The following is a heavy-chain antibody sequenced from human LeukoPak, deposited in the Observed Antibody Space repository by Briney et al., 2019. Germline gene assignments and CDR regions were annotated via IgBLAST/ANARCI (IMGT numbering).Heavy chain of an antibody. D-gene: IGHD3-16*01. CDR1: GFTFSSHA. J-gene: IGHJ4*02. V-gene: IGHV3-23*01. Sequence: GGSLRLSCAASGFTFSSHAMSWVRQAPGKGLEWVSAISGSGGSTYYADSVKGRFTISRDNSKNTLYLQMNSLRAEDTAVYYCAKDLRGSGTYYFDYWGQGTLVTVSS. CDR3: AKDLRGSGTYYFDY. CDR2: ISGSGGST.